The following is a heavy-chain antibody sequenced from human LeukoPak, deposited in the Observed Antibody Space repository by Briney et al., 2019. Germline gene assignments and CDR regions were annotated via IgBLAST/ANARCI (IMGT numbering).Heavy chain of an antibody. CDR2: IYYSGST. J-gene: IGHJ4*02. D-gene: IGHD3-10*01. CDR1: GGSISSYY. Sequence: SETLSLTCTVSGGSISSYYWSWIRQPPGKGLEWIGYIYYSGSTNYNPSLKSRVTISVDTSKNQFSLKLSSVTAADTAVYYCARGVTWFGSYFDYWGQGTLVTVSS. V-gene: IGHV4-59*12. CDR3: ARGVTWFGSYFDY.